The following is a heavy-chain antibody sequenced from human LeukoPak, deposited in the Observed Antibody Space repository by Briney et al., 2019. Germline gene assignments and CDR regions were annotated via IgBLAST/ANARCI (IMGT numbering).Heavy chain of an antibody. V-gene: IGHV3-23*01. J-gene: IGHJ4*02. CDR3: AKPLGVTMLGFDY. CDR2: TSGSGGST. Sequence: GGPLRLSCAASGFTFSNYAMSWVRQAPGKGLEWVSTTSGSGGSTYYADSVKGRFAISRDNSNNTLYLQLDSLKAEDTAVYYCAKPLGVTMLGFDYWGQGTLVTVSS. D-gene: IGHD3-10*02. CDR1: GFTFSNYA.